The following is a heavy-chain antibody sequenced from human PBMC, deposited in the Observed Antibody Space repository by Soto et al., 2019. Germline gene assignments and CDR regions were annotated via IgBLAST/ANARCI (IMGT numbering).Heavy chain of an antibody. CDR1: GFTFSAAA. Sequence: PGGSLRLSCVGSGFTFSAAARHWVRQAPGQGLECIGRIRSKTNNYVTAYSASVEGRFTLSRDDSRNTTYLEMQSLRVEDTAVYFCTASPYWGQGTLVTVYS. CDR2: IRSKTNNYVT. J-gene: IGHJ4*02. CDR3: TASPY. V-gene: IGHV3-73*01.